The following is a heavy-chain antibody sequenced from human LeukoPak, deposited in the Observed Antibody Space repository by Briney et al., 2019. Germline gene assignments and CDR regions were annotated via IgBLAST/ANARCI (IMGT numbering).Heavy chain of an antibody. J-gene: IGHJ4*02. CDR1: GGTFSSYA. Sequence: SVKVSCKASGGTFSSYAISWVRQAPGQGLEWMGGIIPIFGTANYAQKFQGRVTITADESTSTAYMELSSLRSEDTAVYYCARGVAAAGTELGYWGQGTLVAVSS. D-gene: IGHD6-13*01. V-gene: IGHV1-69*01. CDR2: IIPIFGTA. CDR3: ARGVAAAGTELGY.